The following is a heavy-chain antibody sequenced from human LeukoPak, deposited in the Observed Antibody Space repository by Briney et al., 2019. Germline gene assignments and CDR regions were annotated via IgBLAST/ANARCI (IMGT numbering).Heavy chain of an antibody. CDR3: ASDFWSGYAH. Sequence: GGSLRLSCAASGFTFSSYAMHWVRQAPGKGLEWVSSISSSSSYIYYADSVKGRFTISRDNAKNSLYLQMNSLRAEDTAVYYCASDFWSGYAHWGQGTLVTVSS. V-gene: IGHV3-21*01. CDR2: ISSSSSYI. J-gene: IGHJ4*02. D-gene: IGHD3-3*01. CDR1: GFTFSSYA.